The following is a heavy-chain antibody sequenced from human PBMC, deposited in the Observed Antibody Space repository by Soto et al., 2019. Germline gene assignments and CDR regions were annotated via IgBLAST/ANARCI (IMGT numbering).Heavy chain of an antibody. CDR2: IIPIFGTA. D-gene: IGHD2-15*01. CDR1: GGTFSSYA. Sequence: SVKVSCKASGGTFSSYAISWVRQAPGQGLEWMGGIIPIFGTANYAQKFQGRVTITADESTSTAYMELSRLRSEHTAVYYCARSPPIVVVAAPEYYFDYWGQGTLVTVSS. J-gene: IGHJ4*02. CDR3: ARSPPIVVVAAPEYYFDY. V-gene: IGHV1-69*13.